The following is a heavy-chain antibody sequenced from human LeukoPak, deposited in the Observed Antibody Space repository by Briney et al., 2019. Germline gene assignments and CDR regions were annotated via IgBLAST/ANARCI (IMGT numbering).Heavy chain of an antibody. D-gene: IGHD5-18*01. J-gene: IGHJ5*02. V-gene: IGHV3-30*18. Sequence: GGSLRLSCAASGFTFRSFAMHWVRQAPGKGLEWVADISFDGSFRYYADSVKGRFTISRDNSKNTVYLQMSSLRTEDTAVYYCAKLGDLDTAMVFETWGQGTLVTVSS. CDR3: AKLGDLDTAMVFET. CDR1: GFTFRSFA. CDR2: ISFDGSFR.